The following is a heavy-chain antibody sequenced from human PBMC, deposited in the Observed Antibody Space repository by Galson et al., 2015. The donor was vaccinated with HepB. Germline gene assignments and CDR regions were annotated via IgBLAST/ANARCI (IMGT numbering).Heavy chain of an antibody. D-gene: IGHD6-13*01. CDR2: MNPNSGNT. J-gene: IGHJ6*03. CDR1: GYTFTTYD. CDR3: ARFPYSGSWDQSYYYMDV. V-gene: IGHV1-8*01. Sequence: SVKVSCKASGYTFTTYDINWVRQATGQGLEWMGWMNPNSGNTGYAQRFQGRVTMTRNTSISTAYMELRSLRSEDTAVYYCARFPYSGSWDQSYYYMDVWGKGTSVTVSS.